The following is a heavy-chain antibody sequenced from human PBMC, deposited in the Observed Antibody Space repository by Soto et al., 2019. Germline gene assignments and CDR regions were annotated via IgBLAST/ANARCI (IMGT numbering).Heavy chain of an antibody. CDR1: GFTFSSYG. CDR3: AKAPIKYGSGSYFDY. CDR2: ISYDGSNK. Sequence: GGSLRLSCAASGFTFSSYGMHWVRQAPGKGLEWVAVISYDGSNKYYADSVKGRFTISRDNSKNTLYLQMNSLRAEDTAVYYCAKAPIKYGSGSYFDYWGQGTLVTVSS. D-gene: IGHD3-10*01. V-gene: IGHV3-30*18. J-gene: IGHJ4*02.